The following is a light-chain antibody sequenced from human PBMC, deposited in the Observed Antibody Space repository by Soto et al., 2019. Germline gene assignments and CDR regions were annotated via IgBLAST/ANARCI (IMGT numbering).Light chain of an antibody. CDR2: EVS. V-gene: IGLV2-14*01. Sequence: QSVLTQPASVSGSPGQSITISCTGTSSDVGGYNYVSWYQQHPGKAPKLMIYEVSNRPSGVSNRFSGSKSGTTASLTISGLQAEDEADYYCSSYATSGSFVVFGGGTKLTVL. CDR3: SSYATSGSFVV. CDR1: SSDVGGYNY. J-gene: IGLJ2*01.